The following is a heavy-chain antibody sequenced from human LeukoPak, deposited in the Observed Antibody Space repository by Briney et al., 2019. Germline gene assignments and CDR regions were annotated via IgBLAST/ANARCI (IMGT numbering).Heavy chain of an antibody. Sequence: GGSLRLSCAASGFTFSSYATSWVRQAPGKGLEWVSAISGSGGSTYYADSVKGRFTISRDNSKNTLYLQMNSLRAEDTAVYYCAKIKYSSGCFLFDYWGQGTLVTVSS. CDR1: GFTFSSYA. J-gene: IGHJ4*02. CDR3: AKIKYSSGCFLFDY. V-gene: IGHV3-23*01. CDR2: ISGSGGST. D-gene: IGHD6-19*01.